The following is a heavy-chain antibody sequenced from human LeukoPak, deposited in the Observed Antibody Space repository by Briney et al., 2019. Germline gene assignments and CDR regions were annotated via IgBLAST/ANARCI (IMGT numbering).Heavy chain of an antibody. CDR3: AREALGGNSRYYYYYMDV. CDR2: IYHSGST. J-gene: IGHJ6*03. CDR1: GYSISSGYY. D-gene: IGHD4-23*01. Sequence: SETLSLTCTVSGYSISSGYYWGWIRQPPGKGLEWIGSIYHSGSTYYNPSLKSRVTISVDTSKNQFSLKLSSVTAADTAVYYCAREALGGNSRYYYYYMDVWGKGTTVTVSS. V-gene: IGHV4-38-2*02.